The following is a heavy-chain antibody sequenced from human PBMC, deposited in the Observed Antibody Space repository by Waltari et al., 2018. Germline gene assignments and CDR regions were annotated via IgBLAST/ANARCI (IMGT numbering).Heavy chain of an antibody. D-gene: IGHD3-10*01. CDR2: IYYSGST. V-gene: IGHV4-39*01. Sequence: QLQLQESVPGLLKPSATLSHTSTVLVCYIRRSSFYWACMLLPPGMWLEWIGSIYYSGSTYDNPSLKSRVTISVDTSKNQFALKLSYVTAADTAVYYCARITAWFGELGPETDAFDIWGQGTMVTVSS. CDR3: ARITAWFGELGPETDAFDI. CDR1: VCYIRRSSFY. J-gene: IGHJ3*02.